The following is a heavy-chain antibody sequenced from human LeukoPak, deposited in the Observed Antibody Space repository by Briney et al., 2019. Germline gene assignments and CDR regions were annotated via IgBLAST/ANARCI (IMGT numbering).Heavy chain of an antibody. Sequence: ASVKVSCKASGYTFTSYYMHWVRQAPGQGLEWMGIINPSGGSTSYAQKFQGRVTMTTDTSTSTAYMELRSLRSDDTAVYYCARDRRTAAAGPNDYWGQGTLVTVSS. CDR3: ARDRRTAAAGPNDY. V-gene: IGHV1-46*01. CDR1: GYTFTSYY. D-gene: IGHD6-13*01. J-gene: IGHJ4*02. CDR2: INPSGGST.